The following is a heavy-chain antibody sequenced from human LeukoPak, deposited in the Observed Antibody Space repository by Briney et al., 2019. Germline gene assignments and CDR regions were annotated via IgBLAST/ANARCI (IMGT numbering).Heavy chain of an antibody. J-gene: IGHJ2*01. Sequence: SGTLSLTCVVSGGSINIDTWWTWVRQSPGKGLEWIGDIFHTRSSNYNPSLKSRVTISVDTSKNQFSLKLSSVTAADTAVYYCASPFTTPYWYFDLWGRGTLVTVSS. V-gene: IGHV4-4*02. D-gene: IGHD3-22*01. CDR1: GGSINIDTW. CDR3: ASPFTTPYWYFDL. CDR2: IFHTRSS.